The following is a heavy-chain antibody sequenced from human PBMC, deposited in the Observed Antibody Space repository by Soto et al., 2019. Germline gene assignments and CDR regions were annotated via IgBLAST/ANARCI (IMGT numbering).Heavy chain of an antibody. V-gene: IGHV4-61*01. J-gene: IGHJ6*02. CDR3: VRVLRFRGYCMSTSCFSGMDV. Sequence: SETLSLTCIVSGGSVSSGSYYWSWIRRPPGKGLEWIGNIYYSGSTNYNPSLKSRLTISVDTSKNQFSLRLSSVTAAYTAVYYFVRVLRFRGYCMSTSCFSGMDVWGQGTTVTVAS. CDR1: GGSVSSGSYY. D-gene: IGHD2-2*01. CDR2: IYYSGST.